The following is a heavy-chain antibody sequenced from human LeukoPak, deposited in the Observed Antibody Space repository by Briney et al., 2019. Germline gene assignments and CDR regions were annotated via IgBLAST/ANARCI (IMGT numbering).Heavy chain of an antibody. V-gene: IGHV1-18*01. CDR1: GYTFTSYG. Sequence: GASVKVSCKASGYTFTSYGISWVRQAPGQGLEWMGWISAYNGNTNYAQKLQGRVTMTTDTSTSTAYMELRSLRSDDTAVYYCARADLPYYYDSSGYLDYWGQGTLVTVSS. CDR3: ARADLPYYYDSSGYLDY. J-gene: IGHJ4*02. D-gene: IGHD3-22*01. CDR2: ISAYNGNT.